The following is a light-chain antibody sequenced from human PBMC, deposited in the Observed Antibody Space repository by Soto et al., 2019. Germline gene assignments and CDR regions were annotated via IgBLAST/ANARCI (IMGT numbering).Light chain of an antibody. Sequence: QLVLTQPASVSGSPGQSITISCTGTGSDVDYYNYVSWFQQHPGKAPKLIISEVNDRPSGVSSRFSGSKSGNTASLTISGLQAEDEAHYYCSSYTTSSTYVFGTGTKVTVL. CDR2: EVN. CDR1: GSDVDYYNY. J-gene: IGLJ1*01. V-gene: IGLV2-14*01. CDR3: SSYTTSSTYV.